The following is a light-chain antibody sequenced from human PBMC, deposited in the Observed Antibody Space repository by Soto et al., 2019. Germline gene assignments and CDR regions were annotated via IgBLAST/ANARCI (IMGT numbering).Light chain of an antibody. CDR2: GAS. V-gene: IGKV3-20*01. J-gene: IGKJ1*01. CDR3: QQYGSSSWT. Sequence: EIVLTQSPGTLSLSPGERATLSCRASQSVTDSFLAWYQQRPGQAPRLLIYGASSRATGIPDRFSGSGSGTDFTLTISRLEPEDFVVYYCQQYGSSSWTFGQGTKVDIK. CDR1: QSVTDSF.